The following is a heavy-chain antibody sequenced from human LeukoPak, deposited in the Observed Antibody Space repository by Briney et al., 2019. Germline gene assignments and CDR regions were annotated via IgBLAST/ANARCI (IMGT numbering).Heavy chain of an antibody. J-gene: IGHJ3*02. V-gene: IGHV1-2*02. CDR3: TRDSENAFDI. CDR1: VYTFPRYY. Sequence: ASVKVSYKACVYTFPRYYMHWVRQAPGKGLNCMGWINTNTRSTNYAQTFQGSITMTRDTSISTAYMELSRLRSDDTAVYHCTRDSENAFDIWGQGTMVTVSS. CDR2: INTNTRST.